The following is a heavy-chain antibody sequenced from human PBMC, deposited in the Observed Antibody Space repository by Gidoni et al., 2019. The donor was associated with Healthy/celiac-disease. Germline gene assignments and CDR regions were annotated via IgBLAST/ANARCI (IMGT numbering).Heavy chain of an antibody. CDR3: ARGGYYDSSGYFRGLGYFDY. CDR2: IYTRGIP. D-gene: IGHD3-22*01. Sequence: QVQLQESGPGLVKPSQTLSLTCTVSGGSISSGSYYWSWIRQPAGKGLEWIGRIYTRGIPNYTPSLKIRVTISVDTSKNQFSLKLSSVTAADTAVYYCARGGYYDSSGYFRGLGYFDYWGQGTLVTVSS. CDR1: GGSISSGSYY. V-gene: IGHV4-61*02. J-gene: IGHJ4*02.